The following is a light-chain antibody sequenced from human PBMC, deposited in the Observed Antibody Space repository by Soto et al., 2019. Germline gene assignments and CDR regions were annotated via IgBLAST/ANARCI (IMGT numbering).Light chain of an antibody. CDR3: QKYNSAPWT. CDR2: AAS. V-gene: IGKV1-27*01. Sequence: DIQMTQSPSSLSTSVGDRVTITCRASQGISNYLAWYQQKPGKVPKLLIYAASTLQSGVPSRFSGSGSGTHFTLTISRLQPEDVATYYCQKYNSAPWTFGQGTKVEIK. CDR1: QGISNY. J-gene: IGKJ1*01.